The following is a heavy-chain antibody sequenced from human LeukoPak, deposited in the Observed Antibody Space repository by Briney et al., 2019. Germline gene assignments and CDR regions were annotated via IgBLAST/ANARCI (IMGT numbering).Heavy chain of an antibody. V-gene: IGHV4-59*01. CDR1: GGSISSYY. Sequence: SETLSLTCTVSGGSISSYYWSWIRQPPGKGLEWIGYIYYSGSTNYNPSLKSRVTISVDTSKNQFSLKLSSVTAADTAVYYCAGSSSWTRYYYYMDVWGKGTTVTVSS. J-gene: IGHJ6*03. CDR3: AGSSSWTRYYYYMDV. CDR2: IYYSGST. D-gene: IGHD6-13*01.